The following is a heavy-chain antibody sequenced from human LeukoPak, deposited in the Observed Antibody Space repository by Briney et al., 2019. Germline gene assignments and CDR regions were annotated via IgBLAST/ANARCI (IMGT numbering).Heavy chain of an antibody. V-gene: IGHV3-73*01. J-gene: IGHJ3*01. CDR1: GFTFSGSA. CDR2: IRSKANGYTT. CDR3: TRLAGGDAFDV. D-gene: IGHD2-15*01. Sequence: GGSLRLSCAASGFTFSGSAMYWVRQASGKGLERVGRIRSKANGYTTAYGASVKGRFTISRDDSQRATYVQMNSLKIEDTAVYYCTRLAGGDAFDVWGPGTMVTVSS.